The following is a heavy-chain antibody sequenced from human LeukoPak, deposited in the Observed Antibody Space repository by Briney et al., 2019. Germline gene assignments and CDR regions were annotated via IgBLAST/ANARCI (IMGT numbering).Heavy chain of an antibody. Sequence: SETLSLTCTVSGGSISSGGYYWSWIRQHPGKGLEWIGYIYHSGSTYYNPSLKSRVTISVDRSKNQFSLKLSSVTAADTAVYYCARAVGGYLYYFDYWGQGTLVTVSS. J-gene: IGHJ4*02. D-gene: IGHD5-18*01. V-gene: IGHV4-30-2*01. CDR1: GGSISSGGYY. CDR3: ARAVGGYLYYFDY. CDR2: IYHSGST.